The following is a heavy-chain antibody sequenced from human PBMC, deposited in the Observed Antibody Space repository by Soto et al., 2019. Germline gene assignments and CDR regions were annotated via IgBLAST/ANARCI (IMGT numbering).Heavy chain of an antibody. V-gene: IGHV1-69*01. CDR1: GVSFNNNG. D-gene: IGHD3-10*01. J-gene: IGHJ6*02. CDR2: VSPPFRTS. CDR3: ARVLDYGSGSYSPYGMDV. Sequence: QVQLVQSGAEVKKPGSSVKVSCKTSGVSFNNNGIGWVRQAPGHGLEWMGGVSPPFRTSNYARKFQGRISITADASMGTVNMELSSLTSEDTAQYYCARVLDYGSGSYSPYGMDVWGQGTTVTVSS.